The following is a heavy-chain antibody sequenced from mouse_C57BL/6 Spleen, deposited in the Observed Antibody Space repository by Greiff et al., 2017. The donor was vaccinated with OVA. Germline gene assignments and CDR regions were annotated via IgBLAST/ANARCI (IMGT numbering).Heavy chain of an antibody. D-gene: IGHD2-3*01. CDR3: ARSDGYYDY. CDR1: GYTFTSYW. V-gene: IGHV1-50*01. Sequence: QVQLQQPGAELVKPGASVKLSCKASGYTFTSYWMQWVKQRPGQGLEWIGEIDPSDSYTNYNQKFKGKATLTVYTSSSTAYMQLSSLTSEDSAVYYCARSDGYYDYWGQGTTLTVSS. J-gene: IGHJ2*01. CDR2: IDPSDSYT.